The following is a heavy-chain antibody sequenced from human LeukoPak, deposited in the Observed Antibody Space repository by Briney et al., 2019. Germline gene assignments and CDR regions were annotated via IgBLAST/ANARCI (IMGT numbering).Heavy chain of an antibody. Sequence: GGSLRLPCAAPGFTFSSYAMSWVRQAPGKGLEWVSAISGSGGSTYYADSVKGRFTISRDNSKNTLYLQMNSLRAEDTAVYYCAKDTPPHKQRSFDYWGQGTLVTVSS. CDR2: ISGSGGST. CDR3: AKDTPPHKQRSFDY. J-gene: IGHJ4*02. D-gene: IGHD1/OR15-1a*01. CDR1: GFTFSSYA. V-gene: IGHV3-23*01.